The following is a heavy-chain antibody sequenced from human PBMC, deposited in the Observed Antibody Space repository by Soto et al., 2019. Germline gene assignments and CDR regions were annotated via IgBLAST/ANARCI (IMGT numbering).Heavy chain of an antibody. V-gene: IGHV3-30*18. CDR2: TSYEGSKK. J-gene: IGHJ3*02. D-gene: IGHD2-2*01. CDR1: VFTFSTYA. CDR3: AKVIDAADCSSTSCSNGFDM. Sequence: GWSLRLSCASSVFTFSTYAMHWVRQAPGKGLEWVALTSYEGSKKYYAESVKGRFTISRDNSKNTLYLQMNSLRAEDTAVYYCAKVIDAADCSSTSCSNGFDMWGQGTMVTVSS.